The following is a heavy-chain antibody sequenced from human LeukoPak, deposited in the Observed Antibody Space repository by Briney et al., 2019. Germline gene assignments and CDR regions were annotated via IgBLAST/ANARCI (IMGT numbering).Heavy chain of an antibody. CDR2: INPNSGGT. CDR1: GYTFTGYY. Sequence: GASVKVSCKASGYTFTGYYMHWVRQAPGQGLEWMGWINPNSGGTSYAQKFQGRVTMTRDTSISTAYMELSRLRSDDTAVYYCARALYCSGGSCYYYYYGMDVWGQGTTVTVSS. CDR3: ARALYCSGGSCYYYYYGMDV. J-gene: IGHJ6*02. V-gene: IGHV1-2*02. D-gene: IGHD2-15*01.